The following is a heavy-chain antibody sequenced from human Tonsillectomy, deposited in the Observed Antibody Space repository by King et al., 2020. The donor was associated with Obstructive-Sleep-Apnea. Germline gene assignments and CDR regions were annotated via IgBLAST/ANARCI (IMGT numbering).Heavy chain of an antibody. D-gene: IGHD3-22*01. CDR1: GFSLSNARMG. V-gene: IGHV2-26*01. CDR3: ARIGDYSDTSGPPMDV. J-gene: IGHJ6*02. Sequence: ITLKESGTVLVKPTETLTLTCTVSGFSLSNARMGVSWIRQSPGKALEWLAHILSNDEKSYRTSLKSRLTISKDTSKSQVVLTMTNMDPVDTATYFCARIGDYSDTSGPPMDVWGQGTTVTVSS. CDR2: ILSNDEK.